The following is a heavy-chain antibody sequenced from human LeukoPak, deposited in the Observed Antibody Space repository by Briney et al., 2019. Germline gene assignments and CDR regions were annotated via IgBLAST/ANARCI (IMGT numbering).Heavy chain of an antibody. D-gene: IGHD4-11*01. CDR3: ARLTMTTVTTWSYYYMDV. V-gene: IGHV1-69*05. CDR1: GGTFSSYA. CDR2: IIPIFGTA. Sequence: ASVKVSCKASGGTFSSYAISWVRQAPGQGLEWMGGIIPIFGTANYARKFQGRVTITTDESTSKAYMELSSLRSEDTAVYYCARLTMTTVTTWSYYYMDVWGKGTTVTVSS. J-gene: IGHJ6*03.